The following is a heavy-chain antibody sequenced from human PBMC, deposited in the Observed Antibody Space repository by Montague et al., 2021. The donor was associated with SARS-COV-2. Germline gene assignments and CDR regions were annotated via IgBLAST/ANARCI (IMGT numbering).Heavy chain of an antibody. J-gene: IGHJ5*02. CDR3: ARDRLVDRARRTGAWIGP. V-gene: IGHV4-34*01. CDR2: ISHSADT. CDR1: RGSFSDYY. D-gene: IGHD3-10*01. Sequence: SETLSLTCAVYRGSFSDYYWTWIRQPPEKGLEWIGEISHSADTNYNPSLNSRVSMSMDTSNNQFSLRLDSVTAADTAVYYCARDRLVDRARRTGAWIGPWGPGNPGHRLR.